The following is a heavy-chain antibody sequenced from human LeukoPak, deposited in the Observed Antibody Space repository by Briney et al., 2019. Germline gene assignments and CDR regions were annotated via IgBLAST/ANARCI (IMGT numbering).Heavy chain of an antibody. V-gene: IGHV3-7*01. Sequence: AGGSLRLSCEASGFSMSVYWMSWVRQAPGKGLEWVGNIKPDGSEKNYVDSVKGRFTISRDNAKKSLYLQMNSLRAEDTAVYYCARDWGAYYHFFDYWGQGTLVTVSS. J-gene: IGHJ4*02. CDR2: IKPDGSEK. CDR3: ARDWGAYYHFFDY. D-gene: IGHD3-22*01. CDR1: GFSMSVYW.